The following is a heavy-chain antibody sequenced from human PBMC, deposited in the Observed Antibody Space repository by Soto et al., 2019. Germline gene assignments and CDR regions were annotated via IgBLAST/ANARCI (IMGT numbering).Heavy chain of an antibody. Sequence: GGSLRLSCAASVFTFSSYSMNWVRQAPGKGLECVSYITGGSTIYYADSVKGRFTVSRDNAENSLYLQMNSLRDEDTAVYYCARGPNTAVAGRFDYWGQGTLVTVS. V-gene: IGHV3-48*02. CDR2: ITGGSTI. CDR3: ARGPNTAVAGRFDY. J-gene: IGHJ4*02. D-gene: IGHD6-19*01. CDR1: VFTFSSYS.